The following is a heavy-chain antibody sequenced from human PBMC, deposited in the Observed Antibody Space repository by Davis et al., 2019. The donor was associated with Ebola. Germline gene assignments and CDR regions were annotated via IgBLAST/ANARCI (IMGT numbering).Heavy chain of an antibody. Sequence: PGGSLRLSCVVSGFTFSNNDMSWVRQAPGKGLEWVSAIRGSGGSTHYADSVKGRFTISRDTSNNTLSLQMNSLRVEDTAVYYCVREHDYGDYVDYFDLWGRGTLVTVSS. CDR3: VREHDYGDYVDYFDL. J-gene: IGHJ2*01. D-gene: IGHD4-17*01. CDR2: IRGSGGST. V-gene: IGHV3-23*01. CDR1: GFTFSNND.